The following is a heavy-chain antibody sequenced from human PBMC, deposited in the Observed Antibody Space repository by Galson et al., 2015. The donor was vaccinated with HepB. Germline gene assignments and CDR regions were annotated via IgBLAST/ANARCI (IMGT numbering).Heavy chain of an antibody. CDR1: GFTVSSNY. D-gene: IGHD2-2*01. CDR3: ARGDDDYCSSTNSCHDAFDI. V-gene: IGHV3-66*01. CDR2: IYNVGST. J-gene: IGHJ3*02. Sequence: SPRLSCAVSGFTVSSNYMSWVRQAPGKGLEWVSIIYNVGSTFYADSVKGRFTISRDNSKNTLYLQMNRLRAEDTAVYYCARGDDDYCSSTNSCHDAFDIWGQGTMVTVSS.